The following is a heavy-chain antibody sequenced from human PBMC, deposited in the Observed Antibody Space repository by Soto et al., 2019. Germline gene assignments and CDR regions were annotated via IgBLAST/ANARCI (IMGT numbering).Heavy chain of an antibody. D-gene: IGHD4-17*01. CDR3: TTVGLEDYYYYGMDV. J-gene: IGHJ6*02. CDR2: IKSKTDGGTT. CDR1: GFTFSNAW. Sequence: AGGSLRLSCAASGFTFSNAWMSWVRQAPGKGLEWVGRIKSKTDGGTTDYAAPVKGRFTISRDDSKNTLYLQMNSLKTEDTDVYYCTTVGLEDYYYYGMDVWGQGTTVTVSS. V-gene: IGHV3-15*01.